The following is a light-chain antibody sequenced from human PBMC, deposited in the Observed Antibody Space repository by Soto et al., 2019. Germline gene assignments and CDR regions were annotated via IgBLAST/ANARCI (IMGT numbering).Light chain of an antibody. CDR2: EVT. Sequence: QSALTQPASVSGSPGQSITISCTGTSGDIGSYNRVSWYQQHPGKAPKLIIYEVTDRPSGVSNRFSGSKSGNTASLTISGLQAEDEAEYYCSSYTNINTRACVFGTGTKVTDL. CDR1: SGDIGSYNR. J-gene: IGLJ1*01. CDR3: SSYTNINTRACV. V-gene: IGLV2-14*01.